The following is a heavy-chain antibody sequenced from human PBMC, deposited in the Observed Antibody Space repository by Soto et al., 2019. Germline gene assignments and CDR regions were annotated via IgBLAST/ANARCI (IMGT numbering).Heavy chain of an antibody. V-gene: IGHV1-2*02. CDR2: INPNSGGT. D-gene: IGHD2-15*01. Sequence: ETSVKGSCKASGYTFTGYYMHWVRQAPGQGLEWMGWINPNSGGTNYAQKFQGRVTMTRDTSISTAYMELSRLRSDDTAVYYCARDAQVHCSGGSCYSEAPGFDYWGQGTLVTVSS. CDR3: ARDAQVHCSGGSCYSEAPGFDY. J-gene: IGHJ4*02. CDR1: GYTFTGYY.